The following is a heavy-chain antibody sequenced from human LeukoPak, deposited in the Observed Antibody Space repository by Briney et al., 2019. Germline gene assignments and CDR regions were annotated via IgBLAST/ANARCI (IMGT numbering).Heavy chain of an antibody. D-gene: IGHD2-21*01. V-gene: IGHV4-61*02. J-gene: IGHJ4*02. CDR1: GGSISSSSYY. CDR2: IYTSGGT. Sequence: SETLSLTCTVSGGSISSSSYYWSWIRQPARKGLEWIGRIYTSGGTNYNPSLKSRVTISVDTSKNQFSLKLSSVTAADTAVYYCARSLAYCGGDCYPYDYWGQGTLVTVSS. CDR3: ARSLAYCGGDCYPYDY.